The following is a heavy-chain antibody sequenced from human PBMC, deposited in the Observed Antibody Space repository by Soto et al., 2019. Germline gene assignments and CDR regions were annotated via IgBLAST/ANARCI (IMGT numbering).Heavy chain of an antibody. D-gene: IGHD2-15*01. CDR2: IYKSATT. CDR1: GDSISTVDYF. J-gene: IGHJ5*01. Sequence: QVQLLESGPGLVKPSQTLSLTCSVSGDSISTVDYFWAWVRQPPGQALEYIGYIYKSATTYSNPSFESRVAISLDTSKSPFSLHVTSLTAADTAVYFWARGRYCLTGRCFPNWFDSWGQGTLVTVAS. CDR3: ARGRYCLTGRCFPNWFDS. V-gene: IGHV4-30-4*01.